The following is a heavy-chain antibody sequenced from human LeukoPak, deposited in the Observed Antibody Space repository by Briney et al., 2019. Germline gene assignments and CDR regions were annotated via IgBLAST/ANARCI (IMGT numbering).Heavy chain of an antibody. J-gene: IGHJ6*02. V-gene: IGHV4-34*01. Sequence: SETLSLTCAVYGGSFSGYYWSWIRQPPGKGLEWIGEITYSGSTNYNPSLKSRVTISVDTSKNQFSLKLSSVTAADTAVYYCARGVLRGVRSDSYYYYYGMDVWGQGTTVTVSS. CDR3: ARGVLRGVRSDSYYYYYGMDV. D-gene: IGHD3-10*01. CDR1: GGSFSGYY. CDR2: ITYSGST.